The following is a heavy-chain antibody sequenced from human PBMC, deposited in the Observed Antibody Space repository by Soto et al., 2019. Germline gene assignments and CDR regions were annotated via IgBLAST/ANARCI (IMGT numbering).Heavy chain of an antibody. CDR3: ARDPPRGSGFDLAWFAP. J-gene: IGHJ5*02. CDR2: INWNGGST. D-gene: IGHD6-19*01. Sequence: EVQLVESGGGVVRPGGSLRLSCAASGFTFDDYGMSWVRQAPGKGLEWVSGINWNGGSTGYADSVKGRFTISRDNAKNSLYLQMNSLRAEDTALYYCARDPPRGSGFDLAWFAPWGQGTLVTVSS. CDR1: GFTFDDYG. V-gene: IGHV3-20*04.